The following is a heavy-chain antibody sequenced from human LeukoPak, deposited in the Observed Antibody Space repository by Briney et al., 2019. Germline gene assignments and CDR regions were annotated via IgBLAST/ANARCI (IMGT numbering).Heavy chain of an antibody. V-gene: IGHV4-31*03. CDR3: ARPTIAARPWDAFDI. CDR1: GGSISSGGYY. J-gene: IGHJ3*02. Sequence: SQTLSLTCTVSGGSISSGGYYWSWIRQHPGKGLEWIGYIYYSGSTYYNPSLKSRVTISVDTSKNQFSLKLSSVTAADTAVYYCARPTIAARPWDAFDIWGQGTMVTVSS. D-gene: IGHD6-6*01. CDR2: IYYSGST.